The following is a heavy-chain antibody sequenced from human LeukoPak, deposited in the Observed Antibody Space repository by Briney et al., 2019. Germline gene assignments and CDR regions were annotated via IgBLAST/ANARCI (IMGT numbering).Heavy chain of an antibody. J-gene: IGHJ4*02. CDR2: SSSNSSYI. D-gene: IGHD6-19*01. Sequence: GGSLRLFCAASGVTFSSYSINWVRQAPGKGLEWVSSSSSNSSYIYYADSVKGRFTISRDNAKNSLYLQMNSLRAEDTAVYYCARFRSGWGLGYWGQGTLVTVSS. V-gene: IGHV3-21*01. CDR3: ARFRSGWGLGY. CDR1: GVTFSSYS.